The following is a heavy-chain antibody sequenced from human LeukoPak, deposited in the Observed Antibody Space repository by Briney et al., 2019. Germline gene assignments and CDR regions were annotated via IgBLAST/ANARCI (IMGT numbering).Heavy chain of an antibody. CDR2: NYNSGSR. CDR1: GGSVSSGGYY. J-gene: IGHJ4*02. CDR3: ARVYPYGDYYFDY. V-gene: IGHV4-61*08. D-gene: IGHD4-17*01. Sequence: PSETLSLTCTVSGGSVSSGGYYWAWIRQPPGKGLEWIGYNYNSGSRKYNPSLKSRVTISADTSKNQFSLKLSSVTAADTAVYYCARVYPYGDYYFDYWGQGTLVTVSS.